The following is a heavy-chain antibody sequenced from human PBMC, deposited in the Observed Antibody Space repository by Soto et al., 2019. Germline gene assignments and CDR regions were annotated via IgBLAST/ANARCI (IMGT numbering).Heavy chain of an antibody. CDR2: IWYDGSNK. V-gene: IGHV3-33*01. CDR3: SGCSGGACHQNYGMDV. Sequence: GGSLRLSCAASGFTFSNYGMHWFRQAPGKGLEWVAIIWYDGSNKYFADSVKGRFTISRDNSKNTLFLQMNSLRAEDTAVYYCSGCSGGACHQNYGMDVWGQGTTVTVS. J-gene: IGHJ6*02. CDR1: GFTFSNYG. D-gene: IGHD2-15*01.